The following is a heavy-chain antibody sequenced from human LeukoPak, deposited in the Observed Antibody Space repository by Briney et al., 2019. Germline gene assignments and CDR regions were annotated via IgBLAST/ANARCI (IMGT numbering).Heavy chain of an antibody. Sequence: SETLSLTCAVYGGSSSGYYWSWIRQPPGKGLEWIGEINHSGSTNYNPSLKSRVTISVDTSKNQFSLKLSSVTAADTAVYYCAREPPIAYCGGDCSGNGFNPWGQGTLVTVSS. D-gene: IGHD2-21*02. CDR1: GGSSSGYY. CDR2: INHSGST. CDR3: AREPPIAYCGGDCSGNGFNP. V-gene: IGHV4-34*01. J-gene: IGHJ5*02.